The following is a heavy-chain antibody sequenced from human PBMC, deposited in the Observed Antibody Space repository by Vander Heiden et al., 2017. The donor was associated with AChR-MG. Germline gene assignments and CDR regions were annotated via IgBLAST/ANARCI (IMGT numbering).Heavy chain of an antibody. CDR2: ISGSGGST. CDR1: GFTFSSHA. V-gene: IGHV3-23*01. CDR3: AKGAEYSYGQLYSYFDY. Sequence: EVQLLESEGGLVQPGGSLRLSCAASGFTFSSHAMSWVRQAPGKGLEWVSAISGSGGSTYYADSVKGRFTISRDNSKNTLYLQMNSLRAEDTAVYYCAKGAEYSYGQLYSYFDYWGQGTLVTVSS. J-gene: IGHJ4*02. D-gene: IGHD5-18*01.